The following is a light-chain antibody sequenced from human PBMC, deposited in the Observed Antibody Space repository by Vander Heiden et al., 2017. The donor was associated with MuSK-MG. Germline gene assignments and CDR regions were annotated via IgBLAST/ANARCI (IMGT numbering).Light chain of an antibody. V-gene: IGKV1-39*01. CDR2: AAS. CDR1: QSISTY. Sequence: DIKLTQPPSSLSASVGDRVTITCRASQSISTYLNWYQHKLGKAPKLLIYAASSLQSGVPSRFSGSGSGTDFTLTISSLQPEDFATYYCQQSDNTPRTFGQGTKVEIK. J-gene: IGKJ1*01. CDR3: QQSDNTPRT.